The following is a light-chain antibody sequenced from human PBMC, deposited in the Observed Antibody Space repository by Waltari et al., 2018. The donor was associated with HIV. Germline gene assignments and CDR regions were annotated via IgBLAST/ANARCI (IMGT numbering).Light chain of an antibody. CDR1: NIRGKP. V-gene: IGLV3-21*04. CDR2: YNS. CDR3: QVWDSSNEHVV. J-gene: IGLJ3*02. Sequence: SYVLTQPPSVSVAPGAAATISCGAWNIRGKPLTWYKQQPGQAPVLVTRYNSDRPSGIPDRISGSNSGHTATLTITSVEAGDEATYYCQVWDSSNEHVVFGGGTELTVL.